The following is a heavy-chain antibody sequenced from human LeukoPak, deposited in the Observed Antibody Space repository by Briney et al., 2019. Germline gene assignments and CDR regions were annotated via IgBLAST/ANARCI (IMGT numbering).Heavy chain of an antibody. V-gene: IGHV4-34*01. J-gene: IGHJ4*02. Sequence: PSETLSLTCAVYGGSFSGYYWSWIRQPPGKGLEWIGEINHSGSTNYNPSLKSRVTISVDTSKNQFSLKLSSVTAADTAVCYCARGENYYGSGSYPPGYWGQGTLVTVSS. CDR1: GGSFSGYY. D-gene: IGHD3-10*01. CDR2: INHSGST. CDR3: ARGENYYGSGSYPPGY.